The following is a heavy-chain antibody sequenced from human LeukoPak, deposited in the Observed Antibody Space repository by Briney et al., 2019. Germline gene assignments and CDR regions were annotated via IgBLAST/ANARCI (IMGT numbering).Heavy chain of an antibody. Sequence: GGSLRLSCATSGFTFSHYAMIWLRQAPGKDLQGVSSISTSSSYTYYEALVSGRFTISRDNANNSLFLQMDSLTAEDTALYYGVRDVNWNDKPFDHWGQGALVTVSS. V-gene: IGHV3-21*06. CDR2: ISTSSSYT. CDR1: GFTFSHYA. CDR3: VRDVNWNDKPFDH. J-gene: IGHJ4*02. D-gene: IGHD1-1*01.